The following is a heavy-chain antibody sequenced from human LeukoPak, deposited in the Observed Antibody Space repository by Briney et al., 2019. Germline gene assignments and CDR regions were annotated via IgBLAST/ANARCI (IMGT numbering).Heavy chain of an antibody. CDR2: INPNSGGT. J-gene: IGHJ4*02. CDR1: GYSFIGYY. Sequence: GASVKVSCKASGYSFIGYYMYWVRQAPGQGLEWMGWINPNSGGTNYAQKFQGRVTMTKDTSISTAYMELSSLRFDDTAVYYCARAPGVPADPFDYWGQGTLVTVSS. D-gene: IGHD2-2*01. V-gene: IGHV1-2*02. CDR3: ARAPGVPADPFDY.